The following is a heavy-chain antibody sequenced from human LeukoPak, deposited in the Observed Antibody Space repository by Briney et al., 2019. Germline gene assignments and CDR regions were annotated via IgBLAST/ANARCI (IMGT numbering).Heavy chain of an antibody. V-gene: IGHV3-48*03. CDR2: ISSSGSTR. CDR1: GFTFSSYE. CDR3: ARDVAPIDY. J-gene: IGHJ4*02. Sequence: GGSLRLSCAASGFTFSSYEMNWVRQAPGKGLEWVSYISSSGSTRYYADSVKGRFTISRDNAKSSLYLQMNSLRAEDTAVYYCARDVAPIDYWGQGALVTVSS.